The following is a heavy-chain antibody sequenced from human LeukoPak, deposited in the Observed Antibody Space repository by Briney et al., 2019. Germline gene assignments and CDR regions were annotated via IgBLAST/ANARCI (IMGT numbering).Heavy chain of an antibody. CDR2: IQNSAIYRAKI. CDR1: GGSISSYY. CDR3: ARLSSTLYYSMDV. Sequence: SETLSLTCAVYGGSISSYYWTWIRQPPPNGLEWVGYIQNSAIYRAKIKSSPSLQSRVSLSIDTSKNQVSLTVNSVTAADTAVYYCARLSSTLYYSMDVWGPGTAVTVSS. V-gene: IGHV4-59*08. D-gene: IGHD6-6*01. J-gene: IGHJ6*02.